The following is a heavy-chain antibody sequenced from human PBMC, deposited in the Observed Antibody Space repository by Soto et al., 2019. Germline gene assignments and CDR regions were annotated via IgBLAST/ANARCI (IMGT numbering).Heavy chain of an antibody. Sequence: EVQLVESGGGLVKPGGSLRLSCAASGFSFRTTWMAWVRQAPGKGLEWVGRIKSKSAGETTDYADHVKGRFTISRDDSKNTLHLHMDSLETGDTAVYYCSTGSPFGGSDFDYWGQGTLVTVSS. V-gene: IGHV3-15*05. CDR2: IKSKSAGETT. J-gene: IGHJ4*02. D-gene: IGHD1-26*01. CDR3: STGSPFGGSDFDY. CDR1: GFSFRTTW.